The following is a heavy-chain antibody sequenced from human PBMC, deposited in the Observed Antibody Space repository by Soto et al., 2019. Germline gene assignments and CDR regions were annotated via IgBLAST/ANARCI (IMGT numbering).Heavy chain of an antibody. CDR3: AREYYDFWSGSGY. V-gene: IGHV1-2*02. CDR1: GYTFTGYY. D-gene: IGHD3-3*01. CDR2: INPNSGGT. J-gene: IGHJ4*02. Sequence: ASVKVSCKASGYTFTGYYMHWVRQAPGQGLEWMGYINPNSGGTSYAHKFQGRVAMTRDTSISTAYMELKILRSDDTALYYCAREYYDFWSGSGYWGQGTLVTVS.